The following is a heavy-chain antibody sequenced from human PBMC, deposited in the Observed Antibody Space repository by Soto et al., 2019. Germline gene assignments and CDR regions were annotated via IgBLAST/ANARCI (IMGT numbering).Heavy chain of an antibody. D-gene: IGHD3-10*01. CDR1: GFTVSSNY. CDR3: ARSRITIVRGVIITPHFDY. CDR2: IYSGGST. V-gene: IGHV3-53*01. Sequence: PGGSLRLSCAASGFTVSSNYMSWVRQAPGKGLEWVSVIYSGGSTYYADSVKGRFTISRDNSKNTLYLQMNSLRAEDTAVYYCARSRITIVRGVIITPHFDYWGQGTLVTVSS. J-gene: IGHJ4*02.